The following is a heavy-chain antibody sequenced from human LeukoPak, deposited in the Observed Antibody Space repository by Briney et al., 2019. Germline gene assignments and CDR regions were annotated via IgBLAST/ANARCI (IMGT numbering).Heavy chain of an antibody. CDR1: GGSISGHY. CDR3: ARGSGSNYYDY. CDR2: IYTGGNT. Sequence: SETLSLTCTVSGGSISGHYWNWIRQPAGKGLEWIGRIYTGGNTNYNPSLKSRATMSVDTSKTQFSLNLASVTAADTAVYYCARGSGSNYYDYWGQGTLVTVSS. J-gene: IGHJ4*02. V-gene: IGHV4-4*07. D-gene: IGHD1-26*01.